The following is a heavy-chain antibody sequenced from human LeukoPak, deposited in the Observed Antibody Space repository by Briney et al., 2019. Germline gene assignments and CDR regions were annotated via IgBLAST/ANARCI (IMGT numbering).Heavy chain of an antibody. D-gene: IGHD2-2*01. CDR1: GYTFTSYD. V-gene: IGHV1-69*13. CDR3: ASDCSSTSCPPPPLGGGAFDI. J-gene: IGHJ3*02. CDR2: IIPIFGTA. Sequence: SVKVSCKASGYTFTSYDINWVRQATGQGLEWMGGIIPIFGTANYAQKFQGRVTITADESTSTAYMELSSLRSEDTAVYYCASDCSSTSCPPPPLGGGAFDIWGQGTMVTVSS.